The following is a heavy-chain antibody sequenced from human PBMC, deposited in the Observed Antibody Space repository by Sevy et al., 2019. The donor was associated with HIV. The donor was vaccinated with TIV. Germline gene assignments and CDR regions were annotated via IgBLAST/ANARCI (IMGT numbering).Heavy chain of an antibody. V-gene: IGHV4-59*01. CDR3: ARWRRMAQGVPFDY. Sequence: SEILSLTCTVSGASISSYYWTWIRQSPGKGLEWLGYIYYSGSTNYNPSLKSRVTISVDTSKNQFSLNLSSVTAVDTAVYYCARWRRMAQGVPFDYWGQGTLVTVSS. CDR1: GASISSYY. J-gene: IGHJ4*02. CDR2: IYYSGST. D-gene: IGHD3-10*01.